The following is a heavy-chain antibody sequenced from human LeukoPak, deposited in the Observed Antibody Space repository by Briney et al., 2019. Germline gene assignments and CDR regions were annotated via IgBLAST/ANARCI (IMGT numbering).Heavy chain of an antibody. D-gene: IGHD2/OR15-2a*01. CDR1: GGSISSSSYY. J-gene: IGHJ3*02. Sequence: SETLSLTCTVSGGSISSSSYYWGWIRQPPGKGLEWIRSIYYSGSTYYNPSLKSRVTISVDTSKNQFSLKLSSVTAADTAVYYCASPNRALDAFDIWGQGTMVTVSS. CDR2: IYYSGST. V-gene: IGHV4-39*01. CDR3: ASPNRALDAFDI.